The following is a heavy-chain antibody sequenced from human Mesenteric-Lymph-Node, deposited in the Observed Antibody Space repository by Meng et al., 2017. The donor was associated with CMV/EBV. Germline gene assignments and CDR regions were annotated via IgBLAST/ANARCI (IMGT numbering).Heavy chain of an antibody. D-gene: IGHD3-10*01. CDR1: RFTFINYG. J-gene: IGHJ3*02. CDR3: AKEEYNSGSGAFDI. CDR2: IRYDRTDE. Sequence: GESLKISCPPSRFTFINYGMHWVRQAPGKGLEWVAFIRYDRTDEYYAASVEGRFTVSRDSSKNTMYLQMSSLRAEDTAVYYCAKEEYNSGSGAFDIWGQGTMVTVSS. V-gene: IGHV3-30*02.